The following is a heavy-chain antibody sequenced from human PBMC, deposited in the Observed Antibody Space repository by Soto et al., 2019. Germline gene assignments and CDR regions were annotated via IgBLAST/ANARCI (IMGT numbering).Heavy chain of an antibody. CDR2: ISYRGST. CDR3: ASLYCTRTSCYVNP. V-gene: IGHV4-61*01. CDR1: GGSVSRTSYY. D-gene: IGHD2-2*01. Sequence: SETLSLTCTVSGGSVSRTSYYWSWIRQPPGKGLEWISYISYRGSTNYSPSLKSRVTISVDTSKNQFSLRLSSVTAADTAVYFCASLYCTRTSCYVNPWGQGTLVTVSS. J-gene: IGHJ5*02.